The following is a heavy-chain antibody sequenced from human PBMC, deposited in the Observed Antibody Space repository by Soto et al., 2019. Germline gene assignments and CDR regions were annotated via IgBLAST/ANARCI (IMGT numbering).Heavy chain of an antibody. CDR2: IIPIFDIP. CDR3: ARGSSSLWLDY. CDR1: GGTFSSYT. D-gene: IGHD5-18*01. Sequence: QVQLVQSGAEVKKPGSSVKVSCKASGGTFSSYTINWVRQAPGQGLEWMGRIIPIFDIPNNAQKFQGRVTITADKATSTAYMELISLRSEDTAVYYCARGSSSLWLDYGVQGTLVTVSS. V-gene: IGHV1-69*02. J-gene: IGHJ4*02.